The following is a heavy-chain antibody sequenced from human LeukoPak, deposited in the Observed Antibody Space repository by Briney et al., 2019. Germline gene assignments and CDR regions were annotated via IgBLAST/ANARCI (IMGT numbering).Heavy chain of an antibody. V-gene: IGHV1-2*06. Sequence: GPVKVSCKASGYTFTGYYMHWVRQAPGQGLEWMGRINPNSGGTNYAQKFQGRVTMTRDTSISTAYMELSRLRSDDTAVYYCASPRKGSSNYYYGMDVWGQGTTVTVSS. CDR1: GYTFTGYY. D-gene: IGHD6-6*01. J-gene: IGHJ6*02. CDR3: ASPRKGSSNYYYGMDV. CDR2: INPNSGGT.